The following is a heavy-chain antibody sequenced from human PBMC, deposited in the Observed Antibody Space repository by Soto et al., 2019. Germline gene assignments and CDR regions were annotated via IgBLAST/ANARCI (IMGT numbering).Heavy chain of an antibody. CDR3: ARVDLGYCSGGSCSPGVWFDP. J-gene: IGHJ5*02. D-gene: IGHD2-15*01. CDR1: GYTFTSYG. Sequence: ASVKVSCKASGYTFTSYGISWVRQAPGQGLEWMGWISAYNGNTNYAQKLQGRVTMTRDTSTSTVYMELSSLRSEDTAVYYCARVDLGYCSGGSCSPGVWFDPWGQGTLVTVSS. CDR2: ISAYNGNT. V-gene: IGHV1-18*01.